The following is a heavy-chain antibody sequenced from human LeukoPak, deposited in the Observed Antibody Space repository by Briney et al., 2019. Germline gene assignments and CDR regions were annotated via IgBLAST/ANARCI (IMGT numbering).Heavy chain of an antibody. CDR1: GFTVSSNY. D-gene: IGHD5-18*01. CDR2: IYSGGNT. Sequence: GGSLRLSCAASGFTVSSNYMSWVRQAPGKGLEWVSVIYSGGNTYYADSVKGRFTISRDNSENTLYLQMNSLRAEDTAVYYCARGKGYSYGLYHFDYWAREPWSPSPQ. V-gene: IGHV3-53*01. J-gene: IGHJ4*02. CDR3: ARGKGYSYGLYHFDY.